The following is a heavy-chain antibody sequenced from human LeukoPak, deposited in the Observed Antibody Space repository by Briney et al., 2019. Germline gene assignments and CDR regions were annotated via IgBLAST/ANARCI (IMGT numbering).Heavy chain of an antibody. CDR3: ARGQHIVVVTAIQGPSYFDY. CDR2: IYYSGST. V-gene: IGHV4-39*07. D-gene: IGHD2-21*02. Sequence: SETLSLTCTVSGGSISSSSYYWGWIRQPPGKGLEWIGSIYYSGSTYYNPSLKSRVTISVDTSKNQFSLKLSSVTAADTAVYYCARGQHIVVVTAIQGPSYFDYWGQGTLVTVSS. J-gene: IGHJ4*02. CDR1: GGSISSSSYY.